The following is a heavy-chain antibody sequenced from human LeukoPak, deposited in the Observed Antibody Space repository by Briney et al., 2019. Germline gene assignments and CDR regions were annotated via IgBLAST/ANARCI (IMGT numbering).Heavy chain of an antibody. Sequence: GGSLRLSCAASGFTFSSYSMNWVRQAPGKGLEWVSSISSSSSYIYYADSVKGRFTISRDNAKNSLYLQMNSLRAEDTAVYYCAREWRPPILRPRYYFDYWGQGTLVTVSS. D-gene: IGHD3-3*01. CDR1: GFTFSSYS. CDR2: ISSSSSYI. J-gene: IGHJ4*02. V-gene: IGHV3-21*01. CDR3: AREWRPPILRPRYYFDY.